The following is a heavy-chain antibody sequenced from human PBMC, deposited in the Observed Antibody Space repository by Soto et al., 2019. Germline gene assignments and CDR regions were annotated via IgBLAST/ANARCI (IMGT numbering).Heavy chain of an antibody. D-gene: IGHD3-3*01. CDR3: ARWSYLDY. CDR1: GFGFGSYA. J-gene: IGHJ4*02. Sequence: DVQLWESGGGLVQPGGSLRLSGAPSGFGFGSYALSWVPQPPGKGLEWVSTISGSDGKTFYADSVKGRFSISRDTSQSTLYLQMNSLRADDTAMYYCARWSYLDYWGQGTRVTVSS. CDR2: ISGSDGKT. V-gene: IGHV3-23*01.